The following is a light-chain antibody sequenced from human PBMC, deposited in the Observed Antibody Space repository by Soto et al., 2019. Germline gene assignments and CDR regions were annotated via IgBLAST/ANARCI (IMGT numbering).Light chain of an antibody. CDR1: QSVASSH. V-gene: IGKV3-20*01. CDR2: GAS. CDR3: QQDGTSPGS. J-gene: IGKJ1*01. Sequence: EVVLTQSPGTLSLSPGERATLSCRASQSVASSHLAWYQHKLGQPPRLLIYGASNRATGISDRFSGSGSGTDFTFTINGLEPEDIAVYYCQQDGTSPGSFAQVTKVEVK.